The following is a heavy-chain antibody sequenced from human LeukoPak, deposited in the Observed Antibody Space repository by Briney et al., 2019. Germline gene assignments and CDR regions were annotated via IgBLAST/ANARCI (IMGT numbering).Heavy chain of an antibody. CDR1: GGSIVSYY. CDR3: ARYYDGGGPRRRFFDI. J-gene: IGHJ4*02. Sequence: KPSETLSLTCTVPGGSIVSYYWSWIRQTPGEGLEWSGYIYSIGITTYNPSLKSRATISSHTSEKHFSLMLTSVTAADTAVYYCARYYDGGGPRRRFFDIWGQGIPVTVSS. V-gene: IGHV4-59*01. CDR2: IYSIGIT. D-gene: IGHD3-22*01.